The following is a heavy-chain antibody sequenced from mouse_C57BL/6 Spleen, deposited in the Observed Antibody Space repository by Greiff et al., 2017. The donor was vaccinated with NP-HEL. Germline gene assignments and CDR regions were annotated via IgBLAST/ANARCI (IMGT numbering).Heavy chain of an antibody. CDR3: ARWGGSSVAY. Sequence: VKLQQSGPELVKPGASVKISCKASGYAFSSSWMNWVKQRPGKGLEWIGRIYPGDGDTNYNGKFKGKATLTADKSSSTAYMQLSSRTSEDSAVYFCARWGGSSVAYWGQGTLVTVSA. V-gene: IGHV1-82*01. D-gene: IGHD1-1*01. J-gene: IGHJ3*01. CDR2: IYPGDGDT. CDR1: GYAFSSSW.